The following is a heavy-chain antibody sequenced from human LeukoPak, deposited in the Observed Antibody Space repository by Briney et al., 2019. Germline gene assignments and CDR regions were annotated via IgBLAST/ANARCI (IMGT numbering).Heavy chain of an antibody. CDR2: ISGSGGST. CDR1: GFTFSSYA. V-gene: IGHV3-23*01. CDR3: AGSHCGGDCYSDAFDI. Sequence: GGSLRLSCAASGFTFSSYAMSWVRQAPGKGLEWVSAISGSGGSTYYADSVKGRFTISRDNAKNSLYLQMNSLRAEDTAVYYCAGSHCGGDCYSDAFDIWGQGTMVTVSS. D-gene: IGHD2-21*02. J-gene: IGHJ3*02.